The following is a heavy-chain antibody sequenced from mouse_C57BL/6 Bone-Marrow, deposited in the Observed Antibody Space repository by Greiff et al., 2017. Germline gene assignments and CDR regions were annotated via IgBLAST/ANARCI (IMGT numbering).Heavy chain of an antibody. Sequence: EVQRVESGGGLVKPGGSLKLSCAASGFTFSSSAMSWVRQTPEKRLEWVATISDGGSYTYYPDNVKGRFTISRDNSKNNLYLQMSHLKSEDTAMYYCARGGDYDGAWFAYWGQGTLVTVSA. J-gene: IGHJ3*01. CDR2: ISDGGSYT. CDR3: ARGGDYDGAWFAY. CDR1: GFTFSSSA. D-gene: IGHD2-4*01. V-gene: IGHV5-4*01.